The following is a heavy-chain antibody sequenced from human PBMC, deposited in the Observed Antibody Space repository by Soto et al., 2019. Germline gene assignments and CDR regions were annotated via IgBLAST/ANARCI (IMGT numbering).Heavy chain of an antibody. Sequence: GGSLKLSCSASRVPVMIYWMHGVRHVPGEGLVWVSSINNDGSRTWYADSVRGRIAMSRDNARNLVYLQMNSLRAEDTAVYYCGPTFDYWGQGPLVNVSA. J-gene: IGHJ4*02. D-gene: IGHD1-26*01. CDR2: INNDGSRT. V-gene: IGHV3-74*01. CDR1: RVPVMIYW. CDR3: GPTFDY.